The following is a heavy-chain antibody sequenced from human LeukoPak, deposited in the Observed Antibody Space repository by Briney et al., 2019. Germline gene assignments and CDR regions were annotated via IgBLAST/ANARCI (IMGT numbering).Heavy chain of an antibody. CDR2: ISYDGSNK. Sequence: GGSLRLSCAASGFTFSSYAMHWVRQAPGKGLEWVAVISYDGSNKYYADSVKGRFTISRDNSKNTLYLQMNSLRAEDTAVYYCARDLSLYYTDVWGKGTTVTVSS. CDR3: ARDLSLYYTDV. V-gene: IGHV3-30-3*01. CDR1: GFTFSSYA. J-gene: IGHJ6*03.